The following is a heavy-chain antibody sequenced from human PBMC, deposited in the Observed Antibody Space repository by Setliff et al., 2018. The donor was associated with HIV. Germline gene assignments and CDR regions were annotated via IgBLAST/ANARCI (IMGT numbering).Heavy chain of an antibody. CDR1: GYSISSGFY. V-gene: IGHV4-38-2*01. Sequence: PSETLSLTCAVSGYSISSGFYWSWMRQPPGKGLEWIGSIYQSGTTYYNPSVKSRVTISVDTSKNQFSLKLSSVTAADTAVYYCARGGTRWLQRGFDYWGQGTLVTVSS. CDR2: IYQSGTT. J-gene: IGHJ4*02. CDR3: ARGGTRWLQRGFDY. D-gene: IGHD5-12*01.